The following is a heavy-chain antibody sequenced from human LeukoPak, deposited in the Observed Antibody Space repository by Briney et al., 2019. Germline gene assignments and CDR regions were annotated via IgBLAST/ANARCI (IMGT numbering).Heavy chain of an antibody. CDR1: GFTFSSYS. D-gene: IGHD2-2*01. Sequence: PGGSLRLSCAASGFTFSSYSMNWVRQAPGKGLEWVSSISSSSSYIYYADSVKGRFTISRDNAKNSLYLQMNSLRAEDTAVYYCASLGYHSSTSCDNYYYYYYGMDVWGQGTTVTVSS. J-gene: IGHJ6*02. CDR3: ASLGYHSSTSCDNYYYYYYGMDV. CDR2: ISSSSSYI. V-gene: IGHV3-21*01.